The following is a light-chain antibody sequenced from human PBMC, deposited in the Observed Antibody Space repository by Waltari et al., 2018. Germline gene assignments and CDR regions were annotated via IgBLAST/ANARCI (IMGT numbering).Light chain of an antibody. V-gene: IGKV4-1*01. CDR1: QSLLYNSNNKNY. J-gene: IGKJ4*01. CDR2: WAS. CDR3: QQYYSSPRT. Sequence: DIVMTQSPDSLAVSLGERSTIHCKSSQSLLYNSNNKNYLAWYQQSPGQPPKLLFYWASMRDSGVPERFSGSGSGTDFTLTISSLQAEDVAVYYCQQYYSSPRTFGGGTKVEI.